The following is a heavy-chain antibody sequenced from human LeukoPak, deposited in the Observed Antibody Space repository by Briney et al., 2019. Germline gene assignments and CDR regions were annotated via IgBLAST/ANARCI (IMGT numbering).Heavy chain of an antibody. D-gene: IGHD2-8*01. CDR1: GYTFTSYG. Sequence: ASVKVSCKASGYTFTSYGITWVRQAPGQGLEWMGWISAYNGNTNFAQKLQDRVTMTTDTSTSTTYMELRSLRPDDTAVYYCARMSRHCTNGICSNSPRNYGMDVWGQGTTVTVSS. CDR2: ISAYNGNT. V-gene: IGHV1-18*01. J-gene: IGHJ6*02. CDR3: ARMSRHCTNGICSNSPRNYGMDV.